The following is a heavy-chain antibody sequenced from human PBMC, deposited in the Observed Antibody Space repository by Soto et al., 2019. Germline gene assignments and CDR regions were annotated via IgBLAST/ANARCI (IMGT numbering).Heavy chain of an antibody. V-gene: IGHV3-33*01. CDR1: GFTFSSYG. CDR3: ARDPIVVVAATRLFYYGMDV. J-gene: IGHJ6*02. CDR2: IWYDGSNK. D-gene: IGHD2-15*01. Sequence: QVQLVESGGGVVQPGRSLRLSCAASGFTFSSYGMHWVRQAPGKGLEWVAVIWYDGSNKYYADSVKGRFTISRDNSKNPLYLQMNSLRAEDTAVYYCARDPIVVVAATRLFYYGMDVWGQGTTVTVSS.